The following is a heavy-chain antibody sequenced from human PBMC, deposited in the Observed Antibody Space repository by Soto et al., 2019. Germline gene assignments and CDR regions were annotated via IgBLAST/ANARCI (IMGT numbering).Heavy chain of an antibody. CDR2: INHSGST. Sequence: PSETLSLTCAVYGGSFSGYYWSWIRQPPGKGLEWIGEINHSGSTNYNPSLKSRVTISVDTPKNQFSLKLSSVTAADTAVYYCARGKWIQLWALRYYYYGMAVWVQGATVTVSS. CDR3: ARGKWIQLWALRYYYYGMAV. J-gene: IGHJ6*02. CDR1: GGSFSGYY. D-gene: IGHD5-18*01. V-gene: IGHV4-34*01.